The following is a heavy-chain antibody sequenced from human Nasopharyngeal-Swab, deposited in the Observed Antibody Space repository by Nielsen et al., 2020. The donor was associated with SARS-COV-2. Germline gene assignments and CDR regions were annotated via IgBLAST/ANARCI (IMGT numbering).Heavy chain of an antibody. J-gene: IGHJ4*02. CDR3: ARDEKSSEYYFDY. Sequence: GESLKISCAASGFTFSSYSMNWVRQAPGKGLEWVSSISSSSSYIYYADSVKGRFTISRDNAKNPLYLQMNSLRAEDTAVYYCARDEKSSEYYFDYWGQGTLVIVSS. CDR1: GFTFSSYS. CDR2: ISSSSSYI. D-gene: IGHD6-6*01. V-gene: IGHV3-21*01.